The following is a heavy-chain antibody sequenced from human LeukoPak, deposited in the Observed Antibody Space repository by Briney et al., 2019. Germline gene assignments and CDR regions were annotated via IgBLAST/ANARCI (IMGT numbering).Heavy chain of an antibody. CDR1: GGSISSDDYY. Sequence: PSQTLSLTCTVSGGSISSDDYYWSWIRQPPGKGLEWIGYIYYSGSTYYNPSLRSRVTISVDTSKNQFSLKLSSVTAADTAVYYCARHRIAEAGTRPNWFDPWGQGTLVTVSS. CDR2: IYYSGST. CDR3: ARHRIAEAGTRPNWFDP. D-gene: IGHD6-13*01. J-gene: IGHJ5*02. V-gene: IGHV4-30-4*01.